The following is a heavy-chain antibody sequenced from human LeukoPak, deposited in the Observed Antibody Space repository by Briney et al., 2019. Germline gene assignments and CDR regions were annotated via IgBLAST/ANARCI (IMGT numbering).Heavy chain of an antibody. CDR1: GGSISSYY. Sequence: SETLSLTCTVSGGSISSYYWSWIRQPPGKGLEWIGFIFYSGTTNYNPSLKSRVTISVDTSKNQFSLKLSSVTAADTAVYYCARTYCSGGSCYSFDYWGQGTLVAVSS. CDR2: IFYSGTT. D-gene: IGHD2-15*01. V-gene: IGHV4-59*08. J-gene: IGHJ4*02. CDR3: ARTYCSGGSCYSFDY.